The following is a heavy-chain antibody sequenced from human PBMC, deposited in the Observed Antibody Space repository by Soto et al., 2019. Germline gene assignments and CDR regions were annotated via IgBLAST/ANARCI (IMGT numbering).Heavy chain of an antibody. CDR2: MNPNSGNT. CDR3: ASSSSTGPRPRITIFGVVNPYGMDV. J-gene: IGHJ6*02. D-gene: IGHD3-3*01. CDR1: GYTFTSYD. V-gene: IGHV1-8*01. Sequence: GASVKVSCKASGYTFTSYDINWVRQATGQGLEWMGWMNPNSGNTGYAQKFQGRVTMTRNTSISTAYMELSSLRSEDTAVYYCASSSSTGPRPRITIFGVVNPYGMDVWGQGTTVTVSS.